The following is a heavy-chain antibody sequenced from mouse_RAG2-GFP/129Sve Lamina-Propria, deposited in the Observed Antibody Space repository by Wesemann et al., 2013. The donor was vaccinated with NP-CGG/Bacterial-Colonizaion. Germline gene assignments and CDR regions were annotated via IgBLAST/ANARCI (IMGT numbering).Heavy chain of an antibody. CDR1: GYSITSGYY. Sequence: DVQLQESGPGLVKPSQSLSLTCSVTGYSITSGYYWNWIRQFPGNKLEWMGYISYDGSNNYNPSLKNRISITRDTSKNQFFLKLNSVTTEDTATYYCARDGYLLHFDYWGQGTTLTVSS. J-gene: IGHJ2*01. CDR3: ARDGYLLHFDY. CDR2: ISYDGSN. D-gene: IGHD2-2*01. V-gene: IGHV3-6*01.